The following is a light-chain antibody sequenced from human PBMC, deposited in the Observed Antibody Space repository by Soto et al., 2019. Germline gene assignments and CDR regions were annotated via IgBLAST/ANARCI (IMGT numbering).Light chain of an antibody. Sequence: EIVLTQSPGTLSVSPGERATLSCRASQTVTSNYLAWYQRKPGQAPRLLIYGASSRATDIPDRFSGSGSGTDFTLTITRLEPEDFAVYFCQQYAGSPSTFGQGTKVEIK. V-gene: IGKV3-20*01. CDR3: QQYAGSPST. CDR2: GAS. CDR1: QTVTSNY. J-gene: IGKJ1*01.